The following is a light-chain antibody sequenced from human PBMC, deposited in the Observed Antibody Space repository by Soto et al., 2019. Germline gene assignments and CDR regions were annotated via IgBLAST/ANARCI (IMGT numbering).Light chain of an antibody. CDR1: SSNIGAGYD. V-gene: IGLV1-40*01. CDR2: GNS. CDR3: QSYDNSLRGYV. J-gene: IGLJ1*01. Sequence: QSVLTQPPSVSGAPGQRVTISCTGSSSNIGAGYDVHWYQQLPGTAPKLLIYGNSNRPSGVPDRFSGSKSGTSASLAITGLQAEDEADYYCQSYDNSLRGYVFGTGTQLTVL.